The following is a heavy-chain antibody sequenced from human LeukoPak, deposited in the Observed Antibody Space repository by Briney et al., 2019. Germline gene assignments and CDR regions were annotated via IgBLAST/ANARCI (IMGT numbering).Heavy chain of an antibody. CDR2: IKQDGSEK. D-gene: IGHD6-19*01. Sequence: GGSLRLSCAASGFTFSSYWMSWVRQAPGKGLEWVANIKQDGSEKYYVDSVKGRFTISRDNAKNSLYLQMNSLRADDTAIYYCAKSMTLQWRGFFDLWGRGTHVTVSS. CDR3: AKSMTLQWRGFFDL. CDR1: GFTFSSYW. J-gene: IGHJ2*01. V-gene: IGHV3-7*03.